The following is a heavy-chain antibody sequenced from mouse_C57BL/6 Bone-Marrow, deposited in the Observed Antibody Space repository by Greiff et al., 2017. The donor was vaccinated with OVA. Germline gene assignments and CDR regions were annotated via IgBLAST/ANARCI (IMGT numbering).Heavy chain of an antibody. CDR3: ARSGITTVVATRAMDY. J-gene: IGHJ4*01. CDR2: IYPGDGDT. Sequence: LQESGAELVKPGASVKISCKASGYAFSSYWMNWVKQRPGKGLEWIGQIYPGDGDTNYNGKFKGKATLTADKSSSTAYMQLSSLTSEDSAVYFCARSGITTVVATRAMDYWGQGTSVTVSS. CDR1: GYAFSSYW. D-gene: IGHD1-1*01. V-gene: IGHV1-80*01.